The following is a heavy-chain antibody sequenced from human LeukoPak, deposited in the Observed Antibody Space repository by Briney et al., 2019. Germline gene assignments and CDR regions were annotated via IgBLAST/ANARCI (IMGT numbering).Heavy chain of an antibody. J-gene: IGHJ4*02. D-gene: IGHD6-13*01. Sequence: GGSLRLSCAASGFTFSSYAMHWVRQAPGKGLEWVADISYDGSNKYYADSVKGRFTISRDNSKNTLYLQMNSLRAEDTAVYYCARDQMLYSSSLDYWGQGTLVTVPS. CDR3: ARDQMLYSSSLDY. V-gene: IGHV3-30*04. CDR1: GFTFSSYA. CDR2: ISYDGSNK.